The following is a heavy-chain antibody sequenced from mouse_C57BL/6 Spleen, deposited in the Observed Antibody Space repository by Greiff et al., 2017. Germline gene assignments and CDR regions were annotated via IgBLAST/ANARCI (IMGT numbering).Heavy chain of an antibody. D-gene: IGHD6-2*01. J-gene: IGHJ2*01. V-gene: IGHV5-17*01. CDR2: ISSGSSTI. CDR3: ARLVDY. Sequence: EVQLKESGGGLVKPGGSLKLSCAASGFTFSDYGMHWVRQAPEKGLEWVAYISSGSSTIYYADTVKGRFTISRDNAKNTLFLQMTSLRSEDTAMYYCARLVDYWGQGTTLTVSS. CDR1: GFTFSDYG.